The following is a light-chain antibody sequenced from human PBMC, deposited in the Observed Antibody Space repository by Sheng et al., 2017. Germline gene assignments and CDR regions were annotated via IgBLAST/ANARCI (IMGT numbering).Light chain of an antibody. Sequence: DIQLTQSPSTLSASVGDRVTITCRASQSSSRWLAWYQQKPGKAPKLLIYKASALESGVPSRFSGSGSRTEFTLTISSLQPDDFATYYCQQYQSYPHTFGQGTKLEI. V-gene: IGKV1-5*03. CDR2: KAS. J-gene: IGKJ2*01. CDR3: QQYQSYPHT. CDR1: QSSSRW.